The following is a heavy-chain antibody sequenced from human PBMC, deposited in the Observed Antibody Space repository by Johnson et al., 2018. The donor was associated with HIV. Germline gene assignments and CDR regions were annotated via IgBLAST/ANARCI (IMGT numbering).Heavy chain of an antibody. J-gene: IGHJ3*02. D-gene: IGHD4-17*01. CDR1: GFTFSSYD. CDR2: IGTAGDT. CDR3: ARGRKTVTTVRPSAFDI. Sequence: VQLVESGGGLVQPGGSLRLSCAASGFTFSSYDMHWVRQATGKGLEWVSAIGTAGDTYYPGSVKGRFTISRDNSKNTLYLQMNSLRAEDTAVYYCARGRKTVTTVRPSAFDIWGQGTMVTVSS. V-gene: IGHV3-13*01.